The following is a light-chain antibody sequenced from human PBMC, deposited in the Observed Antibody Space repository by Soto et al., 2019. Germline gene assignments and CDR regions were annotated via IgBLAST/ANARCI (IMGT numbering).Light chain of an antibody. CDR1: QGISNN. CDR3: HKYNSVPYT. V-gene: IGKV1-27*01. Sequence: DIQMTQSPSSLSASVGDRVTITCRASQGISNNLAWYQQKPGKVPKLLIYGASTLASGVPARFSGSGSGTEFSLTISSLQPEDFANYYCHKYNSVPYTFGQGTKLEIK. CDR2: GAS. J-gene: IGKJ2*01.